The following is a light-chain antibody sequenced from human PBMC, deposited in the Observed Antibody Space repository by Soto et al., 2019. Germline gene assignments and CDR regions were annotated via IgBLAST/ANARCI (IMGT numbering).Light chain of an antibody. CDR1: QSVSSSY. CDR2: GAS. J-gene: IGKJ5*01. Sequence: IMLTQSPRTLSLSPGERATLSCRASQSVSSSYLAWYQQKPGQPPRLLIYGASSRATGIPDRFSGSGSGTDFTLTISRLEPEDFAVYYCQRYGSSITFGQGTRLEI. V-gene: IGKV3-20*01. CDR3: QRYGSSIT.